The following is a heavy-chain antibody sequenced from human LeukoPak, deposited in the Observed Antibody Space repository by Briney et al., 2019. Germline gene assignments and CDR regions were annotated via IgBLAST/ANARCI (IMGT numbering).Heavy chain of an antibody. CDR1: GGSISSYY. CDR3: ARDRAWAVAGTYHFDY. D-gene: IGHD6-19*01. Sequence: PSETLSLTCTVSGGSISSYYWSWNRQPAGKGLEWIGHIYTSGSTNYNPSLKSRVTMSVDTSKNQFSLKLSSVTAADTAVYYCARDRAWAVAGTYHFDYWGQGTLVTVSS. J-gene: IGHJ4*02. V-gene: IGHV4-4*07. CDR2: IYTSGST.